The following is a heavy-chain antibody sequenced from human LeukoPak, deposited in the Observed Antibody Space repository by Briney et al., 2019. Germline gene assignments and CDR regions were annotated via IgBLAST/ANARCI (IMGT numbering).Heavy chain of an antibody. V-gene: IGHV4-39*01. CDR2: IYSRDLT. Sequence: KTSETLSLNCTVSGGSFYSSYCWTWVRPTPGKGLEWVGTIYSRDLTYYNPSLTSRVTISADTSKNMFSLRLTSVTAADTAVYYCARGADDYKLGNFWGHGILVTVFS. CDR3: ARGADDYKLGNF. CDR1: GGSFYSSYC. J-gene: IGHJ4*01. D-gene: IGHD5-24*01.